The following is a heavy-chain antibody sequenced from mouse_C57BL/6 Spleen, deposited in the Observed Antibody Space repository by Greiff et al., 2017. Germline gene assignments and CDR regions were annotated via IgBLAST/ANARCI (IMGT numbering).Heavy chain of an antibody. CDR2: IYPGSGST. Sequence: VKLQQPGAELVKPGASVKMSCKASGYTFTSYWITWVKQRPGQGLEWIGDIYPGSGSTNYNEKFKSKATLTVDTSSSTAYMQLSSLTSEDSAVYYCASREGWGHYYAMDYWGQGTSVTVSS. V-gene: IGHV1-55*01. D-gene: IGHD3-3*01. CDR3: ASREGWGHYYAMDY. J-gene: IGHJ4*01. CDR1: GYTFTSYW.